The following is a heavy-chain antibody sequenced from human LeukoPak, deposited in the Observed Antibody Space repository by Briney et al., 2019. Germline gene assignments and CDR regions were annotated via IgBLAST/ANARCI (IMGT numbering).Heavy chain of an antibody. D-gene: IGHD6-6*01. CDR1: GGSISSYY. Sequence: SETLSLTCTVSGGSISSYYWSWIRQPAGKGLEWIGRIYTSGSTNYNPSLKSRVTMSVDTSKNQFSLKLSSVTAADTAVYYCARSMYSSSRGYYYYMDVWGKGTTVTVSS. CDR3: ARSMYSSSRGYYYYMDV. V-gene: IGHV4-4*07. J-gene: IGHJ6*03. CDR2: IYTSGST.